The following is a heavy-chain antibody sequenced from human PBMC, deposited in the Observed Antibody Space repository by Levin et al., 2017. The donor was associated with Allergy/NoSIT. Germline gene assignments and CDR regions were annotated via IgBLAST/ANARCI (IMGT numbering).Heavy chain of an antibody. CDR2: ISGSGGST. CDR3: AKDIEFAVAGTSGDY. CDR1: GFTFSSYA. D-gene: IGHD6-19*01. J-gene: IGHJ4*02. Sequence: GGSLRLSCAASGFTFSSYAMSWVRQVPGKGLEWVSAISGSGGSTYYADSVKGRFTISRDNSKNTLYLQMNSLRAEDTAVYYCAKDIEFAVAGTSGDYWGQGTLVTVSS. V-gene: IGHV3-23*01.